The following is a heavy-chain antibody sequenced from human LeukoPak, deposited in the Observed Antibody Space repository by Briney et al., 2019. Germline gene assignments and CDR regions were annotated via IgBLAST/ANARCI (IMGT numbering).Heavy chain of an antibody. CDR3: ARQQFDAFDI. V-gene: IGHV3-21*01. D-gene: IGHD6-13*01. Sequence: PGGSLRLSCEASGFIFSSYVMGWVRQAPGKGLEWVSSISTSSTYIYYADSVKGRFAISRDNAKNSLYLQMNSLRAEDTTVYYCARQQFDAFDIWGQGTMVTVSS. CDR1: GFIFSSYV. J-gene: IGHJ3*02. CDR2: ISTSSTYI.